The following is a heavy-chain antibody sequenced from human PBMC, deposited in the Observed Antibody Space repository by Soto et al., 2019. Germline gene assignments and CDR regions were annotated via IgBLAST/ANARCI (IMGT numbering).Heavy chain of an antibody. CDR2: INAGNGNT. J-gene: IGHJ5*02. Sequence: ASVKVSCKASGYTFTSYAMHWVRQAPGQRLEWMGWINAGNGNTKYSQKFQGRVTITRDTSASTAYMELNSLRAEDTAVYYCARDLWELQSSPYNWFDPWGQGTLVTVSS. D-gene: IGHD1-26*01. CDR1: GYTFTSYA. CDR3: ARDLWELQSSPYNWFDP. V-gene: IGHV1-3*01.